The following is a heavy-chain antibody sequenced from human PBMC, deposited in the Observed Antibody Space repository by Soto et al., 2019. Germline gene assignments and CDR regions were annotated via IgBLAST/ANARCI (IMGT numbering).Heavy chain of an antibody. J-gene: IGHJ6*02. CDR2: IYYSGST. CDR1: GGSISSGGYY. CDR3: ARGASGAYYYDSSGYYRLDYGMDV. D-gene: IGHD3-22*01. V-gene: IGHV4-31*03. Sequence: PSETLSLTCTVSGGSISSGGYYWSWIRQHPGKGLEWIGYIYYSGSTYYNPSLKSRVTISVDTPKNQFSLKLSSVTAADTAVYYCARGASGAYYYDSSGYYRLDYGMDVWGQGTTVTVSS.